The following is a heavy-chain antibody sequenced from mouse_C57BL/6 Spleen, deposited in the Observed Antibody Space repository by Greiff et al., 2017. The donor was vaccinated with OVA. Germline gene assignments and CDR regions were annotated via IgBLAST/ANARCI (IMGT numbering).Heavy chain of an antibody. J-gene: IGHJ2*01. CDR1: GYSFTSYY. D-gene: IGHD1-1*01. V-gene: IGHV1-66*01. CDR2: IYPGSGIT. CDR3: ARDGDDGSSFDY. Sequence: VQLQQSGPELVKPGASVTISCKASGYSFTSYYIHWVKQRPGQGLEWIGRIYPGSGITTYNEKFKGKATRTADTSSSTAYMQLSSLTSEDSAVYYGARDGDDGSSFDYWGQGTTLTVSS.